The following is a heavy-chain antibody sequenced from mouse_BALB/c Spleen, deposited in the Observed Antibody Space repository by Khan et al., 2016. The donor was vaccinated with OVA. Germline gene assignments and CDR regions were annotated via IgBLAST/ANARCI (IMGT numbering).Heavy chain of an antibody. CDR2: ISYSAVT. CDR1: GFSINSGYA. Sequence: EVQLVESGPGLVKPSQSLSLTCTVTGFSINSGYAWNWIRQFPGNKLEWMGYISYSAVTSPTPSLKSRISITRDTSKNQFFLQLNSVTTEDTATYCCARGNYYGYYFDYWGQGTTLTVSS. V-gene: IGHV3-2*02. J-gene: IGHJ2*01. CDR3: ARGNYYGYYFDY. D-gene: IGHD1-1*01.